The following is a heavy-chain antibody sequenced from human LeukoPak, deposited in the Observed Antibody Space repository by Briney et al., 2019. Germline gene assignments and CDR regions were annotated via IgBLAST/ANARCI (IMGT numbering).Heavy chain of an antibody. CDR1: GFTFNSYG. V-gene: IGHV3-30*02. CDR3: AKDPFGTGWYVDD. CDR2: IRYDGKNQ. D-gene: IGHD6-19*01. Sequence: GGSLRLSCAASGFTFNSYGMHWARQAPGKGLEWVAFIRYDGKNQYYADSVKGRFTISRDNSKNMLYLQMSSLRAEDTAVFYCAKDPFGTGWYVDDWGQGTLVTVSS. J-gene: IGHJ4*02.